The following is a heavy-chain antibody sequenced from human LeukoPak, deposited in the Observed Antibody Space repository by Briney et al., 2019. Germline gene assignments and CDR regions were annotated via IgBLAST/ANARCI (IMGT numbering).Heavy chain of an antibody. CDR2: INHSGST. CDR1: GGSFSGYY. V-gene: IGHV4-34*01. D-gene: IGHD3-16*02. Sequence: SQTLSLTCAVYGGSFSGYYWSWIRQPPGKGLEWIGEINHSGSTNYNPSLKSRVTISVDTSKNQFSLKLSSVTAADTAVYYCARVPIDYDYVWGSYRYGPHAFDIWGQGTMVTVSS. CDR3: ARVPIDYDYVWGSYRYGPHAFDI. J-gene: IGHJ3*02.